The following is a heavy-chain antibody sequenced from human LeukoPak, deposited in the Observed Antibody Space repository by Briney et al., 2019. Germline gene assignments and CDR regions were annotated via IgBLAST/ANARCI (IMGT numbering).Heavy chain of an antibody. Sequence: QPGGSLRLSCEASGFTFSIYWMSWVRQAPGKGLEWVANIKEDGSEEDYVDSVKGRFIISRDNVKNSLYLQMNSLRPEDTAMYYCARDRAVAGLFDPWGQGTLVTVSS. D-gene: IGHD6-19*01. CDR3: ARDRAVAGLFDP. V-gene: IGHV3-7*01. CDR2: IKEDGSEE. CDR1: GFTFSIYW. J-gene: IGHJ5*02.